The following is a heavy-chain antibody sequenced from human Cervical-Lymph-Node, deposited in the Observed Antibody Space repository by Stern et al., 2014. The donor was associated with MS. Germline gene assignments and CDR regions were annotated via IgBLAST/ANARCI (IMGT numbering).Heavy chain of an antibody. CDR1: GFSLSTSGVG. CDR2: IYWKDDK. D-gene: IGHD2-2*01. CDR3: AHRYQLLSVY. V-gene: IGHV2-5*01. J-gene: IGHJ4*02. Sequence: QVTLRESGPTLVKPTQTLTLTCTFSGFSLSTSGVGVGWIRQPPGKALEWLALIYWKDDKRYSPSLKSRLTITKGTSKNQVVLTMTNMDPVDTATYYCAHRYQLLSVYWGRGTLVTVSS.